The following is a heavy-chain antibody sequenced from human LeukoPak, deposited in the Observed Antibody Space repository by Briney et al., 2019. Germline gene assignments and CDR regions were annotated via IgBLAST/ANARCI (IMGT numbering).Heavy chain of an antibody. CDR3: ARHPIGVGPNSGSFDY. V-gene: IGHV4-38-2*02. D-gene: IGHD2-15*01. J-gene: IGHJ4*02. Sequence: SETLSLTCTVSGYSISSGYYWGWIRQPPGKGLEWIGSIYHSGSTYYNPSLKSRVTISVDTSKNQFSLKLSSVTAADTAVYYCARHPIGVGPNSGSFDYWGQGTLVTVSS. CDR1: GYSISSGYY. CDR2: IYHSGST.